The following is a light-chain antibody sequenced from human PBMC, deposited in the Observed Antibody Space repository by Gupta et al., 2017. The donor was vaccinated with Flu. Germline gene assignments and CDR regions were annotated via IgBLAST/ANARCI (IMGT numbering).Light chain of an antibody. J-gene: IGLJ2*01. CDR3: CAYAGSRTFAV. V-gene: IGLV2-23*03. CDR2: EGN. Sequence: TGEAPPLLISEGNKRLPRVSARFSGSRSGNTASLTIAGLQAEDGADYYCCAYAGSRTFAVFGGGTRLTVL.